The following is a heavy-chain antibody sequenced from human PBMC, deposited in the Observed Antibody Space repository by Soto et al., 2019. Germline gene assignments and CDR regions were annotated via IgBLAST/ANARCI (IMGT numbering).Heavy chain of an antibody. CDR3: AKAIQVGWGSSCNYGRGG. J-gene: IGHJ6*02. CDR2: ISWNSGSI. Sequence: PGGSLRLSCAASGFTFSSYSMNWVRQAPGKGLEWVSGISWNSGSIGYADSVKGRFTISRDNAKNSLYLQMNSLRTEDTALYYCAKAIQVGWGSSCNYGRGGWGQGTTVTVSS. D-gene: IGHD3-10*01. V-gene: IGHV3-9*01. CDR1: GFTFSSYS.